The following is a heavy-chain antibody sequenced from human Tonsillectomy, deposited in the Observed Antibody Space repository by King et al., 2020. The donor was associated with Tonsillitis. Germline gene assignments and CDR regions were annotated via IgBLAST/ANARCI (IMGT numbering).Heavy chain of an antibody. Sequence: VQLVESGGGLVQPGGSLRLSCAASGFTFSSYAMSWVRQAPGKGLEWVSAISGSGYSTYYADSVKGRFTISRDNSKSTLYLQVISLRPEDTALYYCATAYDYYYYYFMDVWGKGTTVTVSS. D-gene: IGHD4-17*01. CDR3: ATAYDYYYYYFMDV. V-gene: IGHV3-23*04. CDR1: GFTFSSYA. CDR2: ISGSGYST. J-gene: IGHJ6*03.